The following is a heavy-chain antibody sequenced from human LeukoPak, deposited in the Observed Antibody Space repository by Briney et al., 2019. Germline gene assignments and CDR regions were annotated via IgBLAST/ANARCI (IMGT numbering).Heavy chain of an antibody. V-gene: IGHV3-30-3*01. Sequence: GGSLRLSCAASGFTFRNYVIHWVHQAPGKGLEWVAVTSSDLNVKLYADSVKGRFTISRDNSRSTLYLQMNSLRPGDTAIYYCAREGYYGSGSPPSLYFDYWGQGTLVTVSS. CDR1: GFTFRNYV. CDR3: AREGYYGSGSPPSLYFDY. D-gene: IGHD3-10*01. CDR2: TSSDLNVK. J-gene: IGHJ4*02.